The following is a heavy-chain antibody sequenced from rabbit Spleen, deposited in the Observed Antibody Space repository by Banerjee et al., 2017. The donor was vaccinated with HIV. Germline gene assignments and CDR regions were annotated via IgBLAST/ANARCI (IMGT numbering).Heavy chain of an antibody. J-gene: IGHJ4*01. V-gene: IGHV1S45*01. Sequence: QEQLVESGGDLVKPGASLTLTCKASGLDFSINYWICWVRQAPGKGLEWIACIYGGGSGSTYYTNWAKGRFTISKTSSTTVTLQMTSLTAADTATYFCARDLASVVGWNFNLWGQGTLVTVS. CDR1: GLDFSINYW. D-gene: IGHD3-1*01. CDR2: IYGGGSGST. CDR3: ARDLASVVGWNFNL.